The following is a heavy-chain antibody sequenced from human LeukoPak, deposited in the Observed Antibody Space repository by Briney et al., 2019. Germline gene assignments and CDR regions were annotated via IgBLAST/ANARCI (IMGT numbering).Heavy chain of an antibody. CDR2: ISGSGGST. CDR3: AKEGMYDFWSGYYVY. D-gene: IGHD3-3*01. Sequence: GGSLRLSCAASGFTFSNYWMGWVRQAPGKGLEWVSAISGSGGSTYYADSVKGRFTISRDNSKNTLYLQMNSLRAEDTAVYYCAKEGMYDFWSGYYVYWGQGTLVTVSS. V-gene: IGHV3-23*01. CDR1: GFTFSNYW. J-gene: IGHJ4*02.